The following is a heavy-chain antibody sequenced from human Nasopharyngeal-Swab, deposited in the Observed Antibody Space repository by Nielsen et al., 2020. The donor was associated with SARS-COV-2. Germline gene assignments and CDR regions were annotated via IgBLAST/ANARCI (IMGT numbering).Heavy chain of an antibody. CDR3: ARDFSPGSTYYFDY. J-gene: IGHJ4*02. CDR1: GFTFSGYA. D-gene: IGHD3-10*01. CDR2: ISYDGSNK. Sequence: GESLKISCAASGFTFSGYAMHWVRQAPGKGLEWVAVISYDGSNKYYADSVKGRFTISRDNSKNTLYLQMNSLRAEDTAVYYCARDFSPGSTYYFDYWGQGTLVTVSS. V-gene: IGHV3-30-3*01.